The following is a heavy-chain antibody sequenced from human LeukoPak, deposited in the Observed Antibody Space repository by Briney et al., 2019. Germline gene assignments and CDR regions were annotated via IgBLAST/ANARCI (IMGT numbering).Heavy chain of an antibody. CDR3: ARVVTTVTTSFDY. V-gene: IGHV1-8*02. D-gene: IGHD4-17*01. CDR2: MNPNSGNT. Sequence: ASVKVSCKASGYTFTSYDINWVRQATGQGLEWMGWMNPNSGNTGYAQKFQGRVTMTRNTSISTAYMELSSLRSEDTAVYYCARVVTTVTTSFDYWGQGTLVTVSS. CDR1: GYTFTSYD. J-gene: IGHJ4*02.